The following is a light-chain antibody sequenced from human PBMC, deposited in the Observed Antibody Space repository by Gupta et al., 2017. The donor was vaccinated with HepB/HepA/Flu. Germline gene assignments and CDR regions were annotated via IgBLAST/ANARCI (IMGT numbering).Light chain of an antibody. CDR1: SSDVGGYNY. CDR2: DVS. CDR3: SSYTSSSTLKV. J-gene: IGLJ3*02. Sequence: QSALTQPASASGSPGQSITISCTGTSSDVGGYNYVCWYQQHPGKAPKLMIYDVSNRPSGVSNRFSGSKSGNTASLTTSGLQAEDGADYYCSSYTSSSTLKVFGGGTKLTVL. V-gene: IGLV2-14*01.